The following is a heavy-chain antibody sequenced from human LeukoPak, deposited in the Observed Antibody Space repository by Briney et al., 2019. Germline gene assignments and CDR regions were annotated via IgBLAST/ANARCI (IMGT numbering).Heavy chain of an antibody. CDR3: ARRIKSGILPFDF. Sequence: GASVKVSCKASGYIFTSYGISWVRPAPGQGLEGMGWISAYNGNKNYAQNLQGRVTMTRDTSISTAYMELSRLTSDDTAVYYCARRIKSGILPFDFWGQRTLVTVSS. CDR1: GYIFTSYG. CDR2: ISAYNGNK. J-gene: IGHJ4*02. D-gene: IGHD1-26*01. V-gene: IGHV1-18*01.